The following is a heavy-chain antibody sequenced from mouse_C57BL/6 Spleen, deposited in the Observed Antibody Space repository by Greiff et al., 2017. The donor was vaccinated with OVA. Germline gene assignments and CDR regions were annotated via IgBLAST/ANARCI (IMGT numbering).Heavy chain of an antibody. CDR1: GYTFTDYE. J-gene: IGHJ2*01. Sequence: VQLQQSGAELVRPGASVTLSCKASGYTFTDYEMHWVKQTPVHGLEWIGAIDPETGGNAYNQKFKGKAILTADKSSSTAYMELRSLTSEDSAVYYCTRYYSNSYYFDYWGQGTTLTVSS. D-gene: IGHD2-5*01. V-gene: IGHV1-15*01. CDR3: TRYYSNSYYFDY. CDR2: IDPETGGN.